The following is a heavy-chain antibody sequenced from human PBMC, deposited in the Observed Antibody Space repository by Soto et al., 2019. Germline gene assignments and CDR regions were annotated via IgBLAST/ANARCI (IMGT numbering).Heavy chain of an antibody. CDR3: ARANGSGYYYGMDV. V-gene: IGHV4-34*01. CDR1: GGSFSGYY. CDR2: INHSGST. Sequence: TLSLTCAVYGGSFSGYYWSWIRQPPGKGLEWIGEINHSGSTNYNPSLKSRVTISVDTSKNQFSLKLSSATAADTAVYYCARANGSGYYYGMDVWGQGTTVTVSS. D-gene: IGHD3-10*01. J-gene: IGHJ6*02.